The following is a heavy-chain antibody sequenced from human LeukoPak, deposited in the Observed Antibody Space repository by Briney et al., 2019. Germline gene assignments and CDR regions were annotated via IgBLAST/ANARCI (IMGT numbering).Heavy chain of an antibody. V-gene: IGHV3-30-3*01. CDR1: GFTFSNYW. D-gene: IGHD3-22*01. J-gene: IGHJ4*02. Sequence: GGSLRLSCAASGFTFSNYWMTWVRQAPGKGLEWVAVISYDGSNKYYADSVKGRFTISRDNSKNTLYLQMNSLRAEDTAVYYCARDGLKIVVAQYYFDYWGQGTLVTVSS. CDR2: ISYDGSNK. CDR3: ARDGLKIVVAQYYFDY.